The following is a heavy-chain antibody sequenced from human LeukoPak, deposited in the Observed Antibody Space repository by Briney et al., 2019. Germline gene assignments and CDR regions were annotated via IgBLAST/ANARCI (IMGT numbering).Heavy chain of an antibody. D-gene: IGHD6-19*01. J-gene: IGHJ4*02. CDR3: ARSPRISSGWYAYFDY. Sequence: GGSLRLSCAASGFTVSSNYMSWVRQAPGKGLEGVSVIYSGDSTYYADSVRGRFTISRDNSKNTLYLQMNSLRAEDTAVYYCARSPRISSGWYAYFDYWGQGTLVTVSS. CDR1: GFTVSSNY. CDR2: IYSGDST. V-gene: IGHV3-53*01.